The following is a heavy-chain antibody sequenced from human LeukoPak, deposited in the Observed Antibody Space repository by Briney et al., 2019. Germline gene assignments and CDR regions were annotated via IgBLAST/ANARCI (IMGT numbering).Heavy chain of an antibody. CDR2: IWSDGSNK. D-gene: IGHD1-26*01. J-gene: IGHJ4*02. V-gene: IGHV3-30*04. CDR1: GFTFSRYA. Sequence: PGGSLRLSCAASGFTFSRYAMHWVRQVPGKALQWVAVIWSDGSNKFYADSVKGRFTISRDNSKNTLYLQMNSLMTEDTALYYCARDLSGRFSFDYWGQGALVTVSS. CDR3: ARDLSGRFSFDY.